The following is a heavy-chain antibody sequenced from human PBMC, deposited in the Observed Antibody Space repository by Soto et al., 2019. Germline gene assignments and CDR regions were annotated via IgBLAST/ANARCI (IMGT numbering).Heavy chain of an antibody. J-gene: IGHJ4*02. CDR1: GFTFSSYG. CDR3: AKDNRIGPPDYIWGSYRPYYFDY. V-gene: IGHV3-30*18. CDR2: ISYDGSNK. D-gene: IGHD3-16*02. Sequence: GGSLRLSCAASGFTFSSYGMHWVRQAPGKGLEWVAVISYDGSNKYYADSVKGRFTISRDNSKNTLYLQMNSLRAEDTAVYYCAKDNRIGPPDYIWGSYRPYYFDYWGQGTLVTVSS.